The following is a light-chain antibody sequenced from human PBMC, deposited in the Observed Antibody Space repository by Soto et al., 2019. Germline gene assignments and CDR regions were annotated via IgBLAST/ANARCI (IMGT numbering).Light chain of an antibody. CDR1: QSVSRW. J-gene: IGKJ1*01. CDR2: DAS. CDR3: QQYKSYSQWT. Sequence: DIQMTQSPSTLSASVGDTVTITCRASQSVSRWLAWYQHKPGKAPDLLIYDASSLESGVPPRFSGSGSGTEFTLTISSLQADDSATYYCQQYKSYSQWTLGQGTKVEIK. V-gene: IGKV1-5*01.